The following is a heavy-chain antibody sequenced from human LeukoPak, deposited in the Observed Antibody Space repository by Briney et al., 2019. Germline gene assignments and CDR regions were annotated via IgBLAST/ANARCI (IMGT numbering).Heavy chain of an antibody. CDR1: GGSISSYY. CDR3: AREGPDSSGSFDY. D-gene: IGHD3-22*01. V-gene: IGHV4-59*01. Sequence: SETLSLTCTVSGGSISSYYWSWIRQPPGKGLEWIGYIYYSGSTNYNPSLKRRVTISVDTSKNQFSLKLSSVTAADTAVYYCAREGPDSSGSFDYWGQGTLVTVSS. CDR2: IYYSGST. J-gene: IGHJ4*02.